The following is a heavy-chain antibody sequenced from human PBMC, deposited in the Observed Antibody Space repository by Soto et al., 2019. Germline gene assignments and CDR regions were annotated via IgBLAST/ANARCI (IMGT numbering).Heavy chain of an antibody. Sequence: WGSLRLSCAGSGFSFIGSTIHLFRQSSLKGLEWVGRIRSKANSYATAYAASVKGRFIISRDDSKTTAYLQMSSLKIEDTAVYYCFRENYFSYHGMDVWGQGTTVTVSS. V-gene: IGHV3-73*01. J-gene: IGHJ6*02. CDR2: IRSKANSYAT. CDR3: FRENYFSYHGMDV. CDR1: GFSFIGST.